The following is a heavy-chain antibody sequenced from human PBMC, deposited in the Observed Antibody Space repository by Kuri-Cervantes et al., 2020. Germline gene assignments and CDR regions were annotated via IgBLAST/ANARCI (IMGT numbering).Heavy chain of an antibody. Sequence: GESLKISCAASGFTFSSYAMSWVRQAPGKGLEWVSAISGSGGSTYYADSVKGRFTISRDNSKNTLYLQMNSLRAEDTAVYYCAKAVGYCTNGVCWGFDYWGQGTLVTVSS. CDR1: GFTFSSYA. CDR2: ISGSGGST. CDR3: AKAVGYCTNGVCWGFDY. J-gene: IGHJ4*02. V-gene: IGHV3-23*01. D-gene: IGHD2-8*01.